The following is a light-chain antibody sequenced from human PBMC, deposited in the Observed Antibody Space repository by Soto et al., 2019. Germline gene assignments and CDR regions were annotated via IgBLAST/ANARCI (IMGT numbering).Light chain of an antibody. CDR3: QQTNHFPFT. CDR1: QSVLYTSNNKNY. V-gene: IGKV4-1*01. J-gene: IGKJ3*01. CDR2: WAS. Sequence: DIVMTQSPDSLAVSLGERATINCKSSQSVLYTSNNKNYLSWYQQKPGQPPKLLIYWASTRESGVPDRFSGSGSGTDFTLTISSLQPEDFATYFCQQTNHFPFTFGPGTKVDIK.